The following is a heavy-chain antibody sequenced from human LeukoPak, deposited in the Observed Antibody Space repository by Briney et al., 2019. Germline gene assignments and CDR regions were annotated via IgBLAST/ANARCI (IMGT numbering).Heavy chain of an antibody. CDR2: ISGSGTYI. J-gene: IGHJ4*02. Sequence: GGSLRLSCAASGFTFSDYTMNWVRQAPGKGLEWVSSISGSGTYIYYSDSMKGRFTISRDNAKNSLYLHMNSLRAADTAMYYCARDLGSRPYDSSGFPPDYWGQGTLVTVSS. CDR1: GFTFSDYT. V-gene: IGHV3-21*01. D-gene: IGHD3-22*01. CDR3: ARDLGSRPYDSSGFPPDY.